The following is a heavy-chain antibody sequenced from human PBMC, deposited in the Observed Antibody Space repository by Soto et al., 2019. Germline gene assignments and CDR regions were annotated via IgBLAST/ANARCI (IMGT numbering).Heavy chain of an antibody. D-gene: IGHD1-26*01. Sequence: SETLSLTCAVSGGSISSGGYSWSWIRQPPGKGLEWIGYIYHSGSTYYNPSLKSRVTISVDRSKNQFSLKLSSVTAADTAVYYCARPSGSYLFYFDYWGQGTLVTVSS. CDR3: ARPSGSYLFYFDY. J-gene: IGHJ4*02. V-gene: IGHV4-30-2*01. CDR2: IYHSGST. CDR1: GGSISSGGYS.